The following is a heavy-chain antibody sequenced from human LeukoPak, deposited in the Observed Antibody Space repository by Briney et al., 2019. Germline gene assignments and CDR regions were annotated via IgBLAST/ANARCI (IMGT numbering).Heavy chain of an antibody. CDR3: ARTYSGYDYGLPNFDY. CDR1: GGSFSGYY. V-gene: IGHV4-34*01. CDR2: INHSGST. J-gene: IGHJ4*02. D-gene: IGHD5-12*01. Sequence: SETLSLTCAVYGGSFSGYYWSWIRQPPGKGLEWIGVINHSGSTNYNPSLKSRVTISVDTSKNQFSLKLSSVTAADTAVYYCARTYSGYDYGLPNFDYWGQGTLVTVSS.